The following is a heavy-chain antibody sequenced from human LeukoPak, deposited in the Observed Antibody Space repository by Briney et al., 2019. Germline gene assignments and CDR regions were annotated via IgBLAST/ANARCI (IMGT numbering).Heavy chain of an antibody. D-gene: IGHD1-26*01. Sequence: GGSLRLSXAASGFTFDDYGMSWVRQAPGKGLEWVSGINWNGGSTCYADSVKGRFTISRDNAKNSLYLQMNSLRAEDTALYYCARRDRVGTEFDYWGQGTLVTVSS. J-gene: IGHJ4*02. CDR2: INWNGGST. V-gene: IGHV3-20*04. CDR1: GFTFDDYG. CDR3: ARRDRVGTEFDY.